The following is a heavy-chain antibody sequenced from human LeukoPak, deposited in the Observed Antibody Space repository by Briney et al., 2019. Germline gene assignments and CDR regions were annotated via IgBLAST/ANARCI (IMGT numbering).Heavy chain of an antibody. CDR3: ARAQPIAGAHNWFDP. CDR1: GGSINSYY. D-gene: IGHD6-19*01. V-gene: IGHV4-59*01. CDR2: IYYSGST. Sequence: SETLSLTCTVSGGSINSYYWSWIRQPPGKGLEWIGYIYYSGSTNYNPSLKSRVTISVDTSKNQFSLKLSSVTAADTAVYYCARAQPIAGAHNWFDPWGQGTLVTVSS. J-gene: IGHJ5*02.